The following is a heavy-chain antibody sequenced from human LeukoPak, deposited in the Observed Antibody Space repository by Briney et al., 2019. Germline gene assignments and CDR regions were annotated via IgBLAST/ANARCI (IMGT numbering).Heavy chain of an antibody. CDR1: GFTFSSHG. CDR2: ISGSGGST. CDR3: ARDSGSYSDAFDI. Sequence: GGSLRLSCAASGFTFSSHGMSWVRQAPGKGLEWVSAISGSGGSTYYTDSVKGRFTISRDNAKNTLYLQMNSLRAEDTAVYYCARDSGSYSDAFDIWGQGTMVTVSS. J-gene: IGHJ3*02. V-gene: IGHV3-23*01. D-gene: IGHD1-26*01.